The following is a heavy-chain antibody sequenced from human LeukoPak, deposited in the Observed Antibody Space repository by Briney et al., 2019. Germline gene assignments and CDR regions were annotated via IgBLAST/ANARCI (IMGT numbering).Heavy chain of an antibody. CDR2: ISYDGSNK. D-gene: IGHD1-26*01. V-gene: IGHV3-30-3*01. Sequence: PGGSLRLSCAASGFTFSSYAMHWVRQAPGKGLEWVAVISYDGSNKYYADSVKGRFTISRDNAKNSLYLQMNSLRAEDTAVYYCARDSGSYYAFDYWGQGTLVTVSS. CDR1: GFTFSSYA. CDR3: ARDSGSYYAFDY. J-gene: IGHJ4*02.